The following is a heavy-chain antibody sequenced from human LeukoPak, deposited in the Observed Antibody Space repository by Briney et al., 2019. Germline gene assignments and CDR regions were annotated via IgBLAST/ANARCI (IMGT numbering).Heavy chain of an antibody. J-gene: IGHJ5*02. D-gene: IGHD1/OR15-1a*01. V-gene: IGHV4-59*08. Sequence: PSEALSLTCTVSGGTISGYYWSWIRQPPGKRLEWIGYIYNTGGTNYNPSLRSRFTISIDTSKNQFSLNLISVTAADTAVYYCARLPLIATTRGGFDLWGQGTLVTVSS. CDR1: GGTISGYY. CDR3: ARLPLIATTRGGFDL. CDR2: IYNTGGT.